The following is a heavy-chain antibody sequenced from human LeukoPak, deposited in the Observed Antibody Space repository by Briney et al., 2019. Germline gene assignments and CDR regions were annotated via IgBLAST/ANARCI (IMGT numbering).Heavy chain of an antibody. CDR1: GFTFSGSA. CDR2: IRSKANSYAT. J-gene: IGHJ4*02. D-gene: IGHD5-18*01. Sequence: GGSLRLSCAASGFTFSGSAMHWVRQASGKGLEWVGRIRSKANSYATAYAASVKGRFTISRDDSKNTAYLQMNSLKTEDTAVYYCTRGYSYGSLNYFDYWGQGTLVTVSS. CDR3: TRGYSYGSLNYFDY. V-gene: IGHV3-73*01.